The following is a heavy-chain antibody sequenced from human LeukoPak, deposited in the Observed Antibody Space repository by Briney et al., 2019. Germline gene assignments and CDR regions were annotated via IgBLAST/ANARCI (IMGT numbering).Heavy chain of an antibody. D-gene: IGHD5-18*01. CDR1: GFTFSSYG. CDR3: AKRIQSAMAMGY. V-gene: IGHV3-23*01. Sequence: GGSLRLSCAASGFTFSSYGMSWVRQAPGKGLEWVSVISGSGGSTYYADSVKGRFTISRDNSKNTMYLQMNSLRAEDTAVYYCAKRIQSAMAMGYWGQGTLVTVSS. J-gene: IGHJ4*02. CDR2: ISGSGGST.